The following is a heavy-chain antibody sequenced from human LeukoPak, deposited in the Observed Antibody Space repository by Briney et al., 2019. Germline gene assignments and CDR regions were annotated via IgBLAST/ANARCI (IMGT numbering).Heavy chain of an antibody. CDR1: GYSISIGYY. CDR3: ARSYSGYDRPCGY. D-gene: IGHD5-12*01. CDR2: IYHSGST. V-gene: IGHV4-38-2*01. J-gene: IGHJ4*02. Sequence: SETLSLTCAVSGYSISIGYYWGWIRQPPGKGLEWIGSIYHSGSTYYNPSLKSRVTISVDTSKNQFSLKLSSVTAADTAVYYCARSYSGYDRPCGYWGQGTLVTVSS.